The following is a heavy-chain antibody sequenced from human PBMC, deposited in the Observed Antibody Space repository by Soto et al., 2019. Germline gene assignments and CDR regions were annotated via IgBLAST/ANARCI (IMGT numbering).Heavy chain of an antibody. CDR2: IYSGGST. CDR3: ARFADSLTGYFQD. CDR1: GFTISTNY. Sequence: EVQLVESGGGLVQPGGSLRLSCVVSGFTISTNYMSWVPQAPGKAPEWVSVIYSGGSTFNTGSVEGRFAISRDNSKNTLYLQMNSLGGEDTAVYYCARFADSLTGYFQDWGQRTLVIVFS. J-gene: IGHJ4*02. V-gene: IGHV3-66*01. D-gene: IGHD3-9*01.